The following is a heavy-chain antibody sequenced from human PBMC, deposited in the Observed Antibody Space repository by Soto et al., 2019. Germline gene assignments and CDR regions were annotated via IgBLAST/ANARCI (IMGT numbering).Heavy chain of an antibody. CDR1: GGSISSYY. D-gene: IGHD3-10*01. Sequence: SETLSLTCTVSGGSISSYYWSWIRQPPGKGLEWIGYIYYSGSTNYNPSLKSRVTISVDTSKNQFSLKLSSVTAADTAVYYCARLWFGELLSDYYYYGMDVWGQGTTVTVSS. J-gene: IGHJ6*02. CDR3: ARLWFGELLSDYYYYGMDV. CDR2: IYYSGST. V-gene: IGHV4-59*08.